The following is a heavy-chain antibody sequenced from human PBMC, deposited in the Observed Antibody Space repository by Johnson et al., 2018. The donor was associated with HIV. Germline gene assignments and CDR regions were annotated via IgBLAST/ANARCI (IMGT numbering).Heavy chain of an antibody. D-gene: IGHD6-25*01. J-gene: IGHJ3*02. CDR3: AKGGIDAFDI. CDR2: INWHSGSI. CDR1: GFTFEDYG. V-gene: IGHV3-20*04. Sequence: VQLVESGGGAVRPGGSLRLSCVVSGFTFEDYGMSWVRQAPGKGLEWVSAINWHSGSIGYADSVKGRFTISRDNAKKTLYLQMNSLRVEDTAVYYCAKGGIDAFDIWGQGTMVTVSS.